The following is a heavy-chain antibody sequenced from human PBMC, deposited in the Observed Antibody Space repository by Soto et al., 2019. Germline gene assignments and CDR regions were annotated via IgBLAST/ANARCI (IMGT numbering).Heavy chain of an antibody. Sequence: SETLSLTCTVSGGSISSGAYYWSWIRQPPGKGLEWIGYIYYSGSTYYNPSLKSRVTISVDTSKNQFSLKLSSVTAADTAVYYCARGGDPYCGGDCYFRYFDYWGQGTLVTVSS. D-gene: IGHD2-21*02. J-gene: IGHJ4*02. V-gene: IGHV4-30-4*01. CDR3: ARGGDPYCGGDCYFRYFDY. CDR2: IYYSGST. CDR1: GGSISSGAYY.